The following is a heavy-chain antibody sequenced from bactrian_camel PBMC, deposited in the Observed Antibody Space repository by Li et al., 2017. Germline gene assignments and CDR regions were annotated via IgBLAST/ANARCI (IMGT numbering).Heavy chain of an antibody. CDR2: IVTSNRST. CDR3: VADLKCGPVYLTPWRRWGNS. Sequence: QLVESGGGSVEAGGSLRLSCTDPRYRNSRYCRAWFRQAPGKEREGVAAIVTSNRSTYYADSAKGRFTISQDNTKNTVYLQMNSLKLEDTAMYYCVADLKCGPVYLTPWRRWGNSWGQGTQVTVS. CDR1: RYRNSRYC. J-gene: IGHJ4*01. D-gene: IGHD5*01. V-gene: IGHV3S25*01.